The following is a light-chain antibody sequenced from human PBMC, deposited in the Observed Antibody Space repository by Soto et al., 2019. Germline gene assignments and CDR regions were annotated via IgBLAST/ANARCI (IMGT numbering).Light chain of an antibody. J-gene: IGLJ1*01. V-gene: IGLV2-18*02. CDR3: SSYTTSSTYV. CDR1: SSDVGSYNR. Sequence: QSVLTQPPSASGSPGQSVTISCTGTSSDVGSYNRVSWYQQPPGTAPKLMIYDVSNRPSGISDRFSGSKSGNAASLTISGLQAEDEADYYCSSYTTSSTYVFGTGTKVTVL. CDR2: DVS.